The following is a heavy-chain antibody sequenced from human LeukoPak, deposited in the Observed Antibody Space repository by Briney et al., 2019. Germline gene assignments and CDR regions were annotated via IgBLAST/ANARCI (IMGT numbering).Heavy chain of an antibody. CDR2: ISAYNGNT. J-gene: IGHJ4*02. D-gene: IGHD6-19*01. CDR3: ARGRSVSSGWSYPY. Sequence: ASVKVSCKACGYTFTSYGMSWVRQAPGQGLEWMGWISAYNGNTNYAQKLQGRVTMTTDTSTSTAYMELRSLRSDDTAVYYCARGRSVSSGWSYPYWGQGTLVTVSS. CDR1: GYTFTSYG. V-gene: IGHV1-18*01.